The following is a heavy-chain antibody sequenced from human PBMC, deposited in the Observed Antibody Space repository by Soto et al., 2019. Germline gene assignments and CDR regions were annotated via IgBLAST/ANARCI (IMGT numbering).Heavy chain of an antibody. V-gene: IGHV1-69*02. CDR1: GGTFSSYT. D-gene: IGHD2-15*01. CDR3: AGRYCSGGSCPRYYYYYMDV. Sequence: ASVKVSCKASGGTFSSYTISWVRQAPGQGLEWMGRIIPILGIANYAQKFQGRVTITADKSASTAYMELSSLRSEDTAVYYCAGRYCSGGSCPRYYYYYMDVWGKGTTVTVSS. CDR2: IIPILGIA. J-gene: IGHJ6*03.